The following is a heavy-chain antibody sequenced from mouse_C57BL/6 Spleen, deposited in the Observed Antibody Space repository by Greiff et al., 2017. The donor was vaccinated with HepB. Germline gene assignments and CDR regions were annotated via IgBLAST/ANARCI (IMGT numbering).Heavy chain of an antibody. CDR2: ISDGGSYT. CDR3: ARGDDYDVGFAY. CDR1: GFTFSSYA. V-gene: IGHV5-4*03. J-gene: IGHJ3*01. D-gene: IGHD2-4*01. Sequence: EVMLVESGGGLVKPGGSLKLSCAASGFTFSSYAMSWVRQTPEKRLEWVATISDGGSYTYYPDNVKGRFTISRDNAKNNLYLQMSHLKSEDTAMYYCARGDDYDVGFAYWGQGTLVTVSA.